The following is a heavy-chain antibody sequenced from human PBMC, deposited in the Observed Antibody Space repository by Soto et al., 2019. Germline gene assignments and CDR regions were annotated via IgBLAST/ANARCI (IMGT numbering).Heavy chain of an antibody. V-gene: IGHV3-21*01. D-gene: IGHD1-26*01. Sequence: GGSLRLSCAASGFTFSSYSMNWVRQAPGKGLEWVSSISSSSSYIYYADSVKGRFTISRDNAKNSLYLQMNSLRAEDTAVYYCARDGGYYKTTLDYWGQGTLVTVSS. CDR3: ARDGGYYKTTLDY. CDR2: ISSSSSYI. CDR1: GFTFSSYS. J-gene: IGHJ4*02.